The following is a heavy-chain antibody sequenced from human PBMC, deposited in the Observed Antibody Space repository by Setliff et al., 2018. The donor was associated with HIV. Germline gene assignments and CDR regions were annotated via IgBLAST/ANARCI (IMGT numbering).Heavy chain of an antibody. V-gene: IGHV4-34*01. J-gene: IGHJ4*02. Sequence: SETLSLTCAVYNGSFSNYYWTWIRQPPGKGLEWIGEINHSGSTNYNPFLKSRVTISVDTSKKQFSLNLRSVTAADTAVYYCARGLTARRVGNFDYWGRGTLVTVSS. D-gene: IGHD6-6*01. CDR3: ARGLTARRVGNFDY. CDR1: NGSFSNYY. CDR2: INHSGST.